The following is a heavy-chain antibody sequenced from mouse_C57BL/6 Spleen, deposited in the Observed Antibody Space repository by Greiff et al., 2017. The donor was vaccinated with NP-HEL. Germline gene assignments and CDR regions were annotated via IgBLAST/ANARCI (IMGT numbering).Heavy chain of an antibody. CDR3: ARDWDYYGSSPLDY. V-gene: IGHV5-4*01. J-gene: IGHJ2*01. CDR1: GFTFSSYA. D-gene: IGHD1-1*01. Sequence: EVKLVESGGGLVKPGGSLKLSCAASGFTFSSYAMSWVRQTPEKRLEWVATISDGGSYTYYPDNVKGRFTISRDNAKNNLYLQMSHLKSEDTAMYYCARDWDYYGSSPLDYWGQGTTLTVSS. CDR2: ISDGGSYT.